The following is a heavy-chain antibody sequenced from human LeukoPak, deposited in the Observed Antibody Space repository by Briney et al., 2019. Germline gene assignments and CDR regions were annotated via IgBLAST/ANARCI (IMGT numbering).Heavy chain of an antibody. V-gene: IGHV4-39*01. J-gene: IGHJ4*02. CDR1: GGSISSSSYY. CDR2: IYYSGST. D-gene: IGHD2-2*01. CDR3: ARVIRFLYCSSTSCPYYFDY. Sequence: SETLSLTCTVSGGSISSSSYYWGWIRQPPGKGLEWIGSIYYSGSTYYNPSLKSRVTISVDTSKNQFSLKLSSVTAADTAVYYCARVIRFLYCSSTSCPYYFDYWGQGTLVTVSS.